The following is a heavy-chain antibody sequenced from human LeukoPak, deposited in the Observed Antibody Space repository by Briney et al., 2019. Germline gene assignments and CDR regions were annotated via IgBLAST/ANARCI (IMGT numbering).Heavy chain of an antibody. Sequence: GASVKVSCKASGGTFSSYAISWVRQAPGQGLEWMGRIIPILGIANYAQKFQGRVTITADKSTSTAYMELSSLRSEDTAVYYCARIIAGAYDFWSGIVWGQSGMDVWGQGTTVTVSS. D-gene: IGHD3-3*01. V-gene: IGHV1-69*04. J-gene: IGHJ6*02. CDR3: ARIIAGAYDFWSGIVWGQSGMDV. CDR1: GGTFSSYA. CDR2: IIPILGIA.